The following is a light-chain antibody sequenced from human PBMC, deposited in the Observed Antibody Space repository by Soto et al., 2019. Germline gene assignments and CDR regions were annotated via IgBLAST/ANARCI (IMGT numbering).Light chain of an antibody. Sequence: ALTQPASVSGSPGQSITISCTGTSSDVGSYNLVSWYQQHPGKAPKLMIYEGSKRPSGVSNRFSGSKSGNTASLTISGLQAEDEADYYCCSYAGSSTFYVFGTGTKVTVL. V-gene: IGLV2-23*03. J-gene: IGLJ1*01. CDR2: EGS. CDR3: CSYAGSSTFYV. CDR1: SSDVGSYNL.